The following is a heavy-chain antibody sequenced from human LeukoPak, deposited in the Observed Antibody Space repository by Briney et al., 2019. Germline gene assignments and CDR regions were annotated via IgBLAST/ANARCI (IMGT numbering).Heavy chain of an antibody. CDR2: IYHSGST. J-gene: IGHJ4*02. CDR1: GGSFSGYY. Sequence: SETLSLTRAVYGGSFSGYYWSWIRQPPGKGLEWIGEIYHSGSTNYNPSLKSRVTISVDTSKNQFSLKLSSVTAADTAVYYCARWSSRWVDYWGQGTLVTVSS. V-gene: IGHV4-34*01. D-gene: IGHD6-13*01. CDR3: ARWSSRWVDY.